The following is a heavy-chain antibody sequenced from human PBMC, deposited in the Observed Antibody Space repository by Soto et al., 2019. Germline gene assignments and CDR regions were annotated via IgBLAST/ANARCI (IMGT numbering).Heavy chain of an antibody. CDR3: ARDLDAFDT. CDR1: GVTVTSNY. V-gene: IGHV3-53*01. CDR2: IYSGENA. Sequence: EVQLVQSVGGLVQPGGSLRLSCAGYGVTVTSNYMNWFRQATGKGLEWVSVIYSGENAYYADSVAGRFTISRDKSKRTLYLPMNSLSVEDTAVYYCARDLDAFDTWGQGTTVIVSS. J-gene: IGHJ3*02.